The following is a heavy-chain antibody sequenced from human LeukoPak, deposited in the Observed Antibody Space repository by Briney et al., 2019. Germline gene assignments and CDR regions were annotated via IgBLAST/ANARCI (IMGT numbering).Heavy chain of an antibody. CDR2: ISGSGSGGST. V-gene: IGHV3-23*01. CDR1: GFTFSSYA. CDR3: AKDLDIAVAGIDY. D-gene: IGHD6-19*01. J-gene: IGHJ4*02. Sequence: AGGSLRLSCAASGFTFSSYAMSWVRQAPGKGLEWVSAISGSGSGGSTYYADSVKGRFTISRDNSKNTLYLQMNSLRAEDTAVYYCAKDLDIAVAGIDYWGQGTLVTVSS.